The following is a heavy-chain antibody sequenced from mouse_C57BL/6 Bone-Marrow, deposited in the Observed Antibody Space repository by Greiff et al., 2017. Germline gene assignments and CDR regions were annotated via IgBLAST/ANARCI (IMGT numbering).Heavy chain of an antibody. Sequence: EVQLQQSGPELVKPGASVKISCKASGYTFTDYYMNWVKQSHGKSLEWIGDINPNNGGTSYNQKFKGKATLTVDKSSSTAYMELSSLTSEDSAVFYSAKGVGNYDFDYWGQGTTLTVSS. CDR3: AKGVGNYDFDY. D-gene: IGHD2-1*01. CDR1: GYTFTDYY. V-gene: IGHV1-26*01. CDR2: INPNNGGT. J-gene: IGHJ2*01.